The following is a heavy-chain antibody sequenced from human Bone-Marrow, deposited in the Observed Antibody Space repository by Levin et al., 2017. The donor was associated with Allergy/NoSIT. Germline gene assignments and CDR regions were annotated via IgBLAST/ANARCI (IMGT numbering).Heavy chain of an antibody. Sequence: GASVKVSCKGSGYTFSSYWIGWVRQMPGKGLEWVGSFFPGDSDTRYSPSFQGQVTFSADTSISTAYLQWSSLKASDTAIYYCARHLLGGWLVQDYWGQGTLVTVSS. V-gene: IGHV5-51*01. CDR1: GYTFSSYW. CDR2: FFPGDSDT. J-gene: IGHJ4*02. CDR3: ARHLLGGWLVQDY. D-gene: IGHD6-19*01.